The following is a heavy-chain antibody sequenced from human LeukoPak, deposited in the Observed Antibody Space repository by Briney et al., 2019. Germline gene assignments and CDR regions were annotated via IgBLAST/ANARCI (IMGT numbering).Heavy chain of an antibody. V-gene: IGHV3-23*01. CDR1: GFTVSSNY. J-gene: IGHJ4*02. CDR2: ISANGENT. CDR3: AKNLNYFEY. Sequence: QAGGSLRLSCAASGFTVSSNYMSWVRQAPGKGLEWVSTISANGENTYYTDSVKGRFTISRDDSENTLSLQMNSLRAEDTAVYYCAKNLNYFEYWGQGTLVTVSS.